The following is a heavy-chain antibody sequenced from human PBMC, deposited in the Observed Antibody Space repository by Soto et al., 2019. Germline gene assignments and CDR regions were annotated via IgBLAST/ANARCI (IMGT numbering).Heavy chain of an antibody. V-gene: IGHV1-2*02. J-gene: IGHJ5*02. CDR1: GYVFTGFY. Sequence: SVKVSCKASGYVFTGFYLHWVRQAPGQGLEWMGWIFPNSGATNYAQKFQGRVTLTRDTSLSTGYMDLTRLTSDDTAVYYCARGRSLKWDWFDLCGQGPPVTVSS. D-gene: IGHD2-15*01. CDR3: ARGRSLKWDWFDL. CDR2: IFPNSGAT.